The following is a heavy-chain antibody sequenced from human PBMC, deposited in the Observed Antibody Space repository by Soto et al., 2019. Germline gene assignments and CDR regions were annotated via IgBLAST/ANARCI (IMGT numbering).Heavy chain of an antibody. J-gene: IGHJ3*02. V-gene: IGHV3-13*01. CDR3: ARGSYSGYDPASAFDS. Sequence: GGSLRLSCAASGFTFSSYDMHWVRQATGKGLEWVSAIGTAGDTYYPGSVKGRFTISRENAKNSLYLQMNSLRAGDTAVYYCARGSYSGYDPASAFDSWGQGTMVTVSS. CDR2: IGTAGDT. D-gene: IGHD5-12*01. CDR1: GFTFSSYD.